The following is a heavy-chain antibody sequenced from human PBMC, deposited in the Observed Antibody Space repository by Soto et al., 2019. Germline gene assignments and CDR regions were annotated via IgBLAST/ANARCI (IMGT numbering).Heavy chain of an antibody. Sequence: PSETLSLTCTVSGGSITSSSHYWCWIRQPPGKGLECIGNIYYDGNTYYNPSLKSRVTISLDTSKNQFSLRLNSVTAADTAVYYCARFSSGYYYDAFDIWGQGTMVTVSS. CDR3: ARFSSGYYYDAFDI. CDR1: GGSITSSSHY. CDR2: IYYDGNT. D-gene: IGHD3-22*01. V-gene: IGHV4-39*01. J-gene: IGHJ3*02.